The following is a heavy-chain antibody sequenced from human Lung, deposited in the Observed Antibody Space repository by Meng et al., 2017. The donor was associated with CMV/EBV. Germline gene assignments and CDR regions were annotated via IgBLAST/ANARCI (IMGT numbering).Heavy chain of an antibody. D-gene: IGHD3-3*01. CDR1: FIFGTYG. CDR2: ISYDGNNY. Sequence: FIFGTYGMNWVRQAPGRGLEWLAVISYDGNNYYYADSGKGRFTISRDNSKNTVFLQMNSLRGEDTAVYYCSRGGPGMRFVEWFSFDFWGQGALVTVSS. J-gene: IGHJ4*02. CDR3: SRGGPGMRFVEWFSFDF. V-gene: IGHV3-30*03.